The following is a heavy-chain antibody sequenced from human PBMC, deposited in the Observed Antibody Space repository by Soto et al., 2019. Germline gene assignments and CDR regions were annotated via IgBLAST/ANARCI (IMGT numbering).Heavy chain of an antibody. V-gene: IGHV4-31*03. CDR3: ATAFYDSSGYFGFGFDY. J-gene: IGHJ4*02. D-gene: IGHD3-22*01. CDR2: MYYSGST. CDR1: GGSISSGGYY. Sequence: SETLSLTCTVSGGSISSGGYYWSWIRQHPGKGLEWIGYMYYSGSTYYNPSLKSRVTISVDTSKNQFSLKLSSVTAADTAVYYCATAFYDSSGYFGFGFDYWGQGTLVTVSS.